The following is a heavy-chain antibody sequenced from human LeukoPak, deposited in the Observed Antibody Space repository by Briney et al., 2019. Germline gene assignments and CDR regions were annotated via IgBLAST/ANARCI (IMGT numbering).Heavy chain of an antibody. CDR2: MSTNT. Sequence: ASVKVSCKTSGYTFTNYGITWVRQAPGQGLEWMAWMSTNTNYARKFQGRVTLTTDTSTSTAYMELSSLRSEDTAVYYCATVDYWGQGTLVTVSS. J-gene: IGHJ4*02. CDR3: ATVDY. V-gene: IGHV1-18*01. CDR1: GYTFTNYG.